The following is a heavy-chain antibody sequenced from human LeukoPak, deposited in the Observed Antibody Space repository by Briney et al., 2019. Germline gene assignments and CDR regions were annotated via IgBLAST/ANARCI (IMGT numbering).Heavy chain of an antibody. CDR2: IYSGGST. Sequence: GGSLRLSCAASGFTVSSNYMSWVRQAPGKGLEWVSVIYSGGSTYYADSVKGRFTISRDNSKNTLYLQMNSLRTEDTAVYYCAKDKFRGDIVGATFGAFDIWGQGTMVTVSS. CDR1: GFTVSSNY. CDR3: AKDKFRGDIVGATFGAFDI. V-gene: IGHV3-53*05. J-gene: IGHJ3*02. D-gene: IGHD1-26*01.